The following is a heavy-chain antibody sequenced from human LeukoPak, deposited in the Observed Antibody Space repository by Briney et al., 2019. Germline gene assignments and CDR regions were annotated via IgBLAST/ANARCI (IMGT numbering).Heavy chain of an antibody. CDR3: ASGPQYYYDSSGYYWSYAFDI. Sequence: ASVKVSCKASGYTFTSYDINWVRQATGQGLEWMGWMNPNSGNTGYAEKFQGRVTMTRNTSISTAYMELSSLRSEDTAVYYCASGPQYYYDSSGYYWSYAFDIWGQGTMVTVSS. J-gene: IGHJ3*02. D-gene: IGHD3-22*01. CDR2: MNPNSGNT. CDR1: GYTFTSYD. V-gene: IGHV1-8*01.